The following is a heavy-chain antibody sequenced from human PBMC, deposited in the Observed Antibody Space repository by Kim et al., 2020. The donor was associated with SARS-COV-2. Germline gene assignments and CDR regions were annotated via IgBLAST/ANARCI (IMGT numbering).Heavy chain of an antibody. D-gene: IGHD2-21*01. V-gene: IGHV3-74*01. CDR2: VDIGGSDT. J-gene: IGHJ4*02. CDR1: GLILSSRW. Sequence: GGSLRLSCKGSGLILSSRWMHWVRQGQGKGLEWVSRVDIGGSDTSYADSVKGRFTISRDNTLNTVYLQMNSLRAEDTAIYFCVRGGQNAAMIVDWGQGTLVTVSS. CDR3: VRGGQNAAMIVD.